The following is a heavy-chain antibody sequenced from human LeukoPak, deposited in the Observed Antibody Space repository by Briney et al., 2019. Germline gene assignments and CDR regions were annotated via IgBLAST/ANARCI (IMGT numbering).Heavy chain of an antibody. CDR1: GFTVSSNY. CDR3: AKQNYDILTGYYAWVFDY. CDR2: IYSGGST. V-gene: IGHV3-53*01. D-gene: IGHD3-9*01. Sequence: SGGSLRLSCAASGFTVSSNYMSWVRQAPGKGLEWVSVIYSGGSTYYADSVKGRFTISRDNSKNTLYLQMNSLRAEDTAVYYCAKQNYDILTGYYAWVFDYWGQGTLVTVSS. J-gene: IGHJ4*02.